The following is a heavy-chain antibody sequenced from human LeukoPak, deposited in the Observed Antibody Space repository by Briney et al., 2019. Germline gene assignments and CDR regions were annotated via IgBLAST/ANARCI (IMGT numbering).Heavy chain of an antibody. CDR1: GYTFTSYY. D-gene: IGHD3-10*01. Sequence: GASVKVSCKASGYTFTSYYMHWVRQAPGQGLEWMGIIDPSGVPTYAQKFQGRVTMTRDTSTSTIYMELSSLRSEDTAVYYCARDVVRGVSGWFDPWGQGILVTVSS. V-gene: IGHV1-46*01. CDR2: IDPSGVP. J-gene: IGHJ5*02. CDR3: ARDVVRGVSGWFDP.